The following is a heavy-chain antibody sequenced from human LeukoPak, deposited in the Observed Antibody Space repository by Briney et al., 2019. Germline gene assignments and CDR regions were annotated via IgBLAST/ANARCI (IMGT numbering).Heavy chain of an antibody. D-gene: IGHD3-10*01. CDR2: ISSSSSTI. Sequence: PGGSLRLSCAASGXTFSSYSMNWVRQAPGKGLEWVSYISSSSSTIYYADSVKGRFTISRDDAKNSLYLQMNSLRDEDTAVYYCARDTGLVRGVYDAFDIWGQGTMVTVSS. CDR1: GXTFSSYS. CDR3: ARDTGLVRGVYDAFDI. V-gene: IGHV3-48*02. J-gene: IGHJ3*02.